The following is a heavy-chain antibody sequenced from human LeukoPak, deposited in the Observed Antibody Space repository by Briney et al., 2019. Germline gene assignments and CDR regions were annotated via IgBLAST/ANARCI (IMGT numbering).Heavy chain of an antibody. Sequence: PGGSLRLSCAASGFTSSSYGMHWVRQAPGKGLEWVSVIYSGGSTYYADSVKGRFTISRDNSKNTLYLQMNSLRAEDTAVYYCAREYRRSFDYWGQGTLVTVSS. J-gene: IGHJ4*02. CDR3: AREYRRSFDY. CDR1: GFTSSSYG. D-gene: IGHD2-2*01. CDR2: IYSGGST. V-gene: IGHV3-NL1*01.